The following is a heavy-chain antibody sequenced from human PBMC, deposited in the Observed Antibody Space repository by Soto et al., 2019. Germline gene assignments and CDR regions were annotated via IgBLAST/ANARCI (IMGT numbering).Heavy chain of an antibody. Sequence: EVQLVQSGAEVKKPGESLKISCKGSGYTFTSYWIGWVRQKPGKGLEWMGFIYPSDSHTRYSPSFQGQVTISADKSINTAYLQWSSLKASDTAMYYCAKVNYYDSSGYPLGFDYWGQGTLVTVSS. CDR3: AKVNYYDSSGYPLGFDY. D-gene: IGHD3-22*01. CDR2: IYPSDSHT. CDR1: GYTFTSYW. J-gene: IGHJ4*02. V-gene: IGHV5-51*03.